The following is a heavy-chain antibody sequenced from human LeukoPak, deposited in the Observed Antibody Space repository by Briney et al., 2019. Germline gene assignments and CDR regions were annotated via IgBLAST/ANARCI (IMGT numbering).Heavy chain of an antibody. CDR3: ARDGYSSGWNWFDP. CDR2: ISSSSSYI. J-gene: IGHJ5*02. V-gene: IGHV3-21*01. CDR1: GFTFSSYS. Sequence: GGSLRLSCAASGFTFSSYSMNWVRQAPGKGLEWVSSISSSSSYIYYADSVKGRFTISRDNAKNSLYLQMNSLRAEDTAVYYCARDGYSSGWNWFDPWGQGTLVTVSS. D-gene: IGHD6-19*01.